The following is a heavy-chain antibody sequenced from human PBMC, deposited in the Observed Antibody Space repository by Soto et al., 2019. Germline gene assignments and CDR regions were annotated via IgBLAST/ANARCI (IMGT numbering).Heavy chain of an antibody. D-gene: IGHD2-15*01. CDR2: IIPILGIA. J-gene: IGHJ4*02. CDR3: ARDGTKVVSAFDY. V-gene: IGHV1-69*08. Sequence: QVQLVQSGAEVKKPGSSVKVSCKASGGTFSSYTISWVRQAPGPGLEWMGRIIPILGIANYAQKFQGRVTVTADKSTSTAYMELSSLRYEDTAVYYCARDGTKVVSAFDYWGQGTLVTVSS. CDR1: GGTFSSYT.